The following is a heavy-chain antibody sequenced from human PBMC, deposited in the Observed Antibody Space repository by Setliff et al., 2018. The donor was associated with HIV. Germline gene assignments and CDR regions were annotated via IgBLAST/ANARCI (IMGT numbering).Heavy chain of an antibody. CDR3: ARVGYHGSGRYSFDY. CDR2: IHTSGST. J-gene: IGHJ4*02. V-gene: IGHV4-61*09. D-gene: IGHD3-10*01. CDR1: GGSISSGSYY. Sequence: PSETLSLTCTVSGGSISSGSYYWSWIRQPAGKGLEWSGHIHTSGSTKYNTSLKSRVTISADTSKNHFCLNLSSVTAAVTAVYYCARVGYHGSGRYSFDYWGQGTLVTVSS.